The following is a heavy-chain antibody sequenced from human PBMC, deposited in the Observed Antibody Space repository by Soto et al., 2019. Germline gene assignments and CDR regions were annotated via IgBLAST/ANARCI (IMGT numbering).Heavy chain of an antibody. V-gene: IGHV4-59*08. CDR3: ASQVPVPYGSGSYLDY. CDR2: IYYIGST. J-gene: IGHJ4*02. Sequence: QVQLQESGPGLVKPSETLSLTCTVSGGSISSYYWSWIRQPPGKGLEWIGYIYYIGSTNYNPPLKGRVPISVDTSKNQFSLKLSSVTAADTAVYYCASQVPVPYGSGSYLDYWGQGTLVTVSS. CDR1: GGSISSYY. D-gene: IGHD3-10*01.